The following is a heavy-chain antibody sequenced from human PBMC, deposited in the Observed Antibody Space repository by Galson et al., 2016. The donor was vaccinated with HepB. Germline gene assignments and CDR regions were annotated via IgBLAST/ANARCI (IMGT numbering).Heavy chain of an antibody. D-gene: IGHD6-13*01. CDR2: ISYIGGST. CDR1: GYSISSGYY. Sequence: ETLSLTCAVSGYSISSGYYWGWIRQSPGKGLEWIGSISYIGGSTYYNPSLKSRLTISLHTSKNQFSLMLTSVTAADTAVYYCARVGVAAAYDYWGQGTLVTVSS. V-gene: IGHV4-38-2*01. CDR3: ARVGVAAAYDY. J-gene: IGHJ4*02.